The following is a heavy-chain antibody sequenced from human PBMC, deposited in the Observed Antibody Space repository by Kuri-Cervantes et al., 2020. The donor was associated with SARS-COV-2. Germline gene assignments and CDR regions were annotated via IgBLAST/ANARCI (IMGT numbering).Heavy chain of an antibody. CDR1: GYTFTSYY. Sequence: ASVKVSCKASGYTFTSYYMHWVRQAPGQGLEWMGIINPSGGSTSYAQKFQGRVTMTRDTSISTAYMELSRLRSDDTAVYYCARKSYDFWSGYPQTYYYYYMDVWGKGTTVTVSS. CDR2: INPSGGST. J-gene: IGHJ6*03. V-gene: IGHV1-46*01. CDR3: ARKSYDFWSGYPQTYYYYYMDV. D-gene: IGHD3-3*01.